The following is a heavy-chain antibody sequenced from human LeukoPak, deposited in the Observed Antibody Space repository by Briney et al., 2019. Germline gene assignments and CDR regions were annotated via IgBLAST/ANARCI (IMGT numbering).Heavy chain of an antibody. Sequence: SETLSLTCAVYGGSFSGYYWSWVRQPPGKELEWIGEINHSGSTNYNPSLTSRVTISVDTSKNQFSLKLSSVTAADTAVYYCARGRAFPYWGQGTLVTVSS. J-gene: IGHJ4*02. V-gene: IGHV4-34*01. CDR2: INHSGST. CDR3: ARGRAFPY. CDR1: GGSFSGYY.